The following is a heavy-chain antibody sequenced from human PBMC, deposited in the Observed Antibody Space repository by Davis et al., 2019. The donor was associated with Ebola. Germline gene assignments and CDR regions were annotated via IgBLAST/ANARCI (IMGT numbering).Heavy chain of an antibody. CDR3: ARGGASIAIDY. Sequence: PGGSLRPSCAASGFTFSSYEMNWVRQVPGKGLEWVSKISSSGSTIYYADSVKGRFTISRDNAKNSLYLQMNSLRAEDTAVYYCARGGASIAIDYWGQGTLATVSS. V-gene: IGHV3-48*03. D-gene: IGHD6-6*01. CDR1: GFTFSSYE. J-gene: IGHJ4*02. CDR2: ISSSGSTI.